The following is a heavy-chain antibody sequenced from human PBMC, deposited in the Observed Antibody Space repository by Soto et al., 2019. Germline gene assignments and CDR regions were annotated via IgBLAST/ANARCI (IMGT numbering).Heavy chain of an antibody. CDR3: ARGRYCLTGRCLPNWFDS. V-gene: IGHV4-30-4*01. Sequence: PSETLSLTCSVSGDSISTVDYFWAWVRQPPGQALEYIGYIYKSATTYYNPSFESRVAISLDTSKSQFSLNATSLTAADTAVYFCARGRYCLTGRCLPNWFDSWGQGTLVTVSS. J-gene: IGHJ5*01. D-gene: IGHD2-15*01. CDR1: GDSISTVDYF. CDR2: IYKSATT.